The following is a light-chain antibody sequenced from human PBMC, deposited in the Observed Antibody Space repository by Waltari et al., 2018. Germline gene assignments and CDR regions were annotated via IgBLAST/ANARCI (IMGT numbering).Light chain of an antibody. J-gene: IGKJ4*01. Sequence: EIVMTQSPGTLSMSPGEGATLACRASQSVDSRVAWYQQRPGQAPRLLIYGASTRATGVPARFSGSGSGTEFTLTISGLRPEDVAIYYCQQYNDWPPLTFGGGSKVEIK. V-gene: IGKV3-15*01. CDR1: QSVDSR. CDR3: QQYNDWPPLT. CDR2: GAS.